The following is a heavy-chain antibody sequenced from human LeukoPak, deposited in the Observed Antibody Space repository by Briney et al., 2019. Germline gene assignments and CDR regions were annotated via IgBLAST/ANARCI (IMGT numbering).Heavy chain of an antibody. CDR3: ARALFGSSGWYYFDY. CDR2: ISSSRSTI. D-gene: IGHD6-19*01. Sequence: GGSLRLSCAASGFTFSSYSMNWVRQAPGKGLEWVSYISSSRSTIYYADSVKGRFTISRDNAKNSLYLQMNSLRDEDTAVYYCARALFGSSGWYYFDYWGQGTLVTVSS. V-gene: IGHV3-48*02. CDR1: GFTFSSYS. J-gene: IGHJ4*02.